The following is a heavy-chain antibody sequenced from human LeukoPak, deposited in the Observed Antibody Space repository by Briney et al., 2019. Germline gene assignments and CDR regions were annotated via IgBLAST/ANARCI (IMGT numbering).Heavy chain of an antibody. CDR2: IYYSGST. Sequence: PSETLSLTCTVSGGSISSRSYFWGWIRQPPGKGLEWIGSIYYSGSTYYNPSLRSRVTISVDTSKNQFSLKLSSVTAADTALYYCAKTPTYYDILTGYQYYFDYWGQGTLVTVSS. CDR3: AKTPTYYDILTGYQYYFDY. J-gene: IGHJ4*02. CDR1: GGSISSRSYF. D-gene: IGHD3-9*01. V-gene: IGHV4-39*01.